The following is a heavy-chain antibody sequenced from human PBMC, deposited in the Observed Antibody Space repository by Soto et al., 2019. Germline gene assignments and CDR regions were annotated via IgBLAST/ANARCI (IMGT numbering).Heavy chain of an antibody. D-gene: IGHD3-10*01. CDR3: ARDNYGLDY. CDR1: GGSISVYY. CDR2: IYDSGSP. V-gene: IGHV4-59*01. J-gene: IGHJ4*02. Sequence: SETLSLTCTISGGSISVYYWSWIRQPPGQALEWIGYIYDSGSPYYNPSLRSRVIISADTSKNQISLKLTSATAADTAVYYCARDNYGLDYWGQGTLVTVSS.